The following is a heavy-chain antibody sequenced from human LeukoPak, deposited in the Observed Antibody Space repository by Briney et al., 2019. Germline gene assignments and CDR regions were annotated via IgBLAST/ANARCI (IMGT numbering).Heavy chain of an antibody. CDR1: GYTFTGYY. CDR2: INPNSGGT. V-gene: IGHV1-2*02. Sequence: ASVKVSCKASGYTFTGYYMHWVRQAPGQGLEWMGWINPNSGGTNYAQKFQGRVTMTRDTSISTAYMELSRLRSDDTAVYYCARVSGHGIHYYGSGTTLFDYWGQGTLVTVSS. D-gene: IGHD3-10*01. CDR3: ARVSGHGIHYYGSGTTLFDY. J-gene: IGHJ4*02.